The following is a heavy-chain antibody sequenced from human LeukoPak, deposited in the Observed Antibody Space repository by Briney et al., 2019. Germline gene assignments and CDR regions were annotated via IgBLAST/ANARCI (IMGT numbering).Heavy chain of an antibody. V-gene: IGHV4-34*01. J-gene: IGHJ4*02. CDR3: AREVIAAAAIGFDY. D-gene: IGHD6-13*01. CDR1: GGSFSGYY. CDR2: INHSGST. Sequence: SETLSLTCAVYGGSFSGYYWSWIRQPPGKGLEWIGEINHSGSTNYNPSLKSRVTISADTSKNQFSLKLSSVTAADTAVYYCAREVIAAAAIGFDYWGQGTLVTVSS.